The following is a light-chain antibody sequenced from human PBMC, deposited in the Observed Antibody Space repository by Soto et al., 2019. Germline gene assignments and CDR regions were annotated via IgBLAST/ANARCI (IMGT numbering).Light chain of an antibody. CDR3: QQYINWPRT. CDR2: AAS. Sequence: EIVLTQSPATLSLSPGERVTLSCRASQSVSSYLACYQQKPGQAPGLLIYAASTRATGIPARFSGSGSGTEFSLTISSLQSEDFAVYYCQQYINWPRTFGQGTKVDI. V-gene: IGKV3-15*01. J-gene: IGKJ1*01. CDR1: QSVSSY.